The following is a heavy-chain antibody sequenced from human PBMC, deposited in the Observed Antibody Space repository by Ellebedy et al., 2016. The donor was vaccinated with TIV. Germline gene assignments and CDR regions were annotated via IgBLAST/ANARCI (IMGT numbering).Heavy chain of an antibody. J-gene: IGHJ4*02. Sequence: PGGSLRLSCAASGFTFSSYWMHWVRQAPGKGLVWVSRINSDGSSTSYADSVKGRFTISRDNAKNTLYLQTTSLRAEDTAVYYCVRASAAVSGIHAYYFDYWGQGTLVTVSS. CDR1: GFTFSSYW. CDR3: VRASAAVSGIHAYYFDY. D-gene: IGHD5-18*01. V-gene: IGHV3-74*01. CDR2: INSDGSST.